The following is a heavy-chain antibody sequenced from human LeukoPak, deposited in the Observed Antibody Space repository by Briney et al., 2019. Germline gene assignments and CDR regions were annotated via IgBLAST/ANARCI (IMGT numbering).Heavy chain of an antibody. J-gene: IGHJ6*03. CDR2: IYYSGST. CDR1: GGSISSYY. V-gene: IGHV4-59*08. CDR3: ARVDYYYYYMDV. Sequence: SETLSLTCTVSGGSISSYYWSWIRQPPGKGLEWIGYIYYSGSTNYNPSLKSRVTISVDTSKNQFSLKLSSVTAADTAVYYCARVDYYYYYMDVWGKGTTVTVSS.